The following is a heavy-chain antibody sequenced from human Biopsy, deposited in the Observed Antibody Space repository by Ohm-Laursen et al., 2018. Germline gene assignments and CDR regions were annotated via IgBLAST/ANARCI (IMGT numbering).Heavy chain of an antibody. CDR1: GDTISTYY. CDR2: IHYTGHI. D-gene: IGHD5-12*01. Sequence: GTLSLTCTVSGDTISTYYWNWIRQTPGKGLEWIGYIHYTGHIRINPSLNSRATISVDTSKDQFSLKLSSLTAADTAIYYCARNRVDVVKVTTIGWYFDLWGRGTLVTVSS. CDR3: ARNRVDVVKVTTIGWYFDL. J-gene: IGHJ2*01. V-gene: IGHV4-59*08.